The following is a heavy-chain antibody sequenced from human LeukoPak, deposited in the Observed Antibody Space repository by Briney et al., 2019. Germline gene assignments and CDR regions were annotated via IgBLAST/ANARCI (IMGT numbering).Heavy chain of an antibody. Sequence: PGGSLRLSCAASGFTFSDHYMDWVRQAPGKGLEWVVRTRDKANSYTTEYAASVKGRFTISRDASKTSLYLQMNSLKTEDTAVYYCARGDGYDRRSFDYWGQGTLVTVSS. V-gene: IGHV3-72*01. D-gene: IGHD5-12*01. J-gene: IGHJ4*02. CDR1: GFTFSDHY. CDR2: TRDKANSYTT. CDR3: ARGDGYDRRSFDY.